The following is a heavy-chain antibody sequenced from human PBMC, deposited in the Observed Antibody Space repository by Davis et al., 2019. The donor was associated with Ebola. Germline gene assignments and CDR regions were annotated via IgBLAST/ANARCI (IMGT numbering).Heavy chain of an antibody. CDR2: ISSSGSTI. J-gene: IGHJ3*02. D-gene: IGHD3-22*01. CDR1: GFTFSSYE. CDR3: ARASGGYDSSGYYVLNAFDI. V-gene: IGHV3-48*03. Sequence: GESLKISCAASGFTFSSYEMNWVRQAPGRGLEWVSYISSSGSTIYYADSVKGRFTISRDNPKNSLYLQMNSLRAEDKAVYYCARASGGYDSSGYYVLNAFDIWGQGTMVTVSS.